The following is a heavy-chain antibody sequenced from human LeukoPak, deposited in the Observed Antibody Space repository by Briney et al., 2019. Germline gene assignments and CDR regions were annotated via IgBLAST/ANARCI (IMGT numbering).Heavy chain of an antibody. V-gene: IGHV1-69*05. J-gene: IGHJ3*02. D-gene: IGHD3-16*01. CDR1: GGTFSSYA. CDR2: IIPIFGTA. Sequence: SVKVSCKASGGTFSSYAISWVRQAPGQGLEWMGGIIPIFGTANYAQKFQGRVTITTDESTSTAYMELSSLRSEDTAVYYCAREMGEIWGEAFDIWGQGTMVTVSS. CDR3: AREMGEIWGEAFDI.